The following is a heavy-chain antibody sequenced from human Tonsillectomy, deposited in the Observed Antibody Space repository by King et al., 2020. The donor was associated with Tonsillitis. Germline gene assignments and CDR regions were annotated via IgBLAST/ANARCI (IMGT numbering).Heavy chain of an antibody. D-gene: IGHD3-3*01. V-gene: IGHV3-23*04. CDR1: GFTFSSYA. J-gene: IGHJ6*02. Sequence: VQLVESGGGLVQPGGSLRLSCAASGFTFSSYAMSWVRQAPGKGLEWVSTISGSGGSTYYADSVKGRFTISRDNSKNTLYLQMNSLRAEDTAVYYCAKGAESLEWLLYYYYYGMDVWGQGTTVTVSS. CDR2: ISGSGGST. CDR3: AKGAESLEWLLYYYYYGMDV.